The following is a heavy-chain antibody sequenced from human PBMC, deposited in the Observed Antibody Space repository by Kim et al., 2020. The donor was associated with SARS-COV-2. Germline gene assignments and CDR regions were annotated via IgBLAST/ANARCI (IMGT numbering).Heavy chain of an antibody. D-gene: IGHD6-6*01. Sequence: GGSLRLSCAASGFTFDDYAMHWVRQAPGKGLEWVSGISWNSGSIGYADSVKGRFTISRDNAKNSLYLQMNSLRAEDTALYYCAKDIWGIAARPYYYGMDVWGQGTTVTVSS. CDR1: GFTFDDYA. CDR2: ISWNSGSI. J-gene: IGHJ6*02. CDR3: AKDIWGIAARPYYYGMDV. V-gene: IGHV3-9*01.